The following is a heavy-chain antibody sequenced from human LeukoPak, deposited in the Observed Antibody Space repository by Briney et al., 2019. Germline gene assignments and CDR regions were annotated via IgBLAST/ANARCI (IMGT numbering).Heavy chain of an antibody. V-gene: IGHV3-30-3*01. J-gene: IGHJ3*02. CDR1: GFTISSYA. D-gene: IGHD3-22*01. CDR2: ISYDGSNK. CDR3: ARGTTYYYDSSGYIGWAFDI. Sequence: GGSLRLSCAASGFTISSYAMHWVRQAPGKGLEWVAVISYDGSNKYYADSVKGRFTISRDNSKNTLYLQMNSLRAEDTAVYYCARGTTYYYDSSGYIGWAFDIWGQGTMVTVSS.